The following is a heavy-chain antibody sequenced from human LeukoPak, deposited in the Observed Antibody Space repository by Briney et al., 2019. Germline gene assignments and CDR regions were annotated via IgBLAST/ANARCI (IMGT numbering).Heavy chain of an antibody. CDR1: GFTFSSYS. J-gene: IGHJ4*02. CDR2: ISDSSSYI. V-gene: IGHV3-21*01. Sequence: GGSLRLSCAASGFTFSSYSMNWVRQAPGKGLEWVSSISDSSSYIYYADSVKGRFTISRDNAKNSLYLQMNSLRAEDTAVYYCARDAEMATISSYFDYWGQGTLVTVS. CDR3: ARDAEMATISSYFDY. D-gene: IGHD5-24*01.